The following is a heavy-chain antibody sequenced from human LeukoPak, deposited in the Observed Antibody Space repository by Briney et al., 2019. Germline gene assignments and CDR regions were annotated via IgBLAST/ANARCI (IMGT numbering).Heavy chain of an antibody. Sequence: PGGSLRLSCAASGFTFSDYSMSWVRQAPGTGLEWVSTIRKTGGDTYYADSVKGRFTISRDNSKNTLDLQMDSLRAEDTAVYYCVKGSYTTPFDPWGQGTPVTVSS. V-gene: IGHV3-23*01. J-gene: IGHJ5*02. CDR2: IRKTGGDT. CDR3: VKGSYTTPFDP. D-gene: IGHD2-2*02. CDR1: GFTFSDYS.